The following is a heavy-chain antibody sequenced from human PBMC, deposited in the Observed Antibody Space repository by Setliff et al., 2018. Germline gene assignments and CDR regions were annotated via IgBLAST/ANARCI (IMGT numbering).Heavy chain of an antibody. D-gene: IGHD2-15*01. CDR1: GASINNHY. CDR2: VSHSGST. J-gene: IGHJ6*03. V-gene: IGHV4-59*11. CDR3: ARAPGRQDYHYMEL. Sequence: PSETLSLTCTVSGASINNHYWAWIRQPPGKGLEWIGYVSHSGSTDYNPSLRSRVTVSVDTSRIHFSLKLRSVTAADTAVYYCARAPGRQDYHYMELWVKGTTVTVSS.